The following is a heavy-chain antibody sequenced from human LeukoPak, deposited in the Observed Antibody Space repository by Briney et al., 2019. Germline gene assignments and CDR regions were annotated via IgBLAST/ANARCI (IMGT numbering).Heavy chain of an antibody. CDR3: AKALFIAARHWFDP. V-gene: IGHV3-21*01. J-gene: IGHJ5*02. D-gene: IGHD6-6*01. Sequence: SVKGRFTISRDNAKNSLYLQMDSLRAEDTAVYYCAKALFIAARHWFDPWGKGTLVTVS.